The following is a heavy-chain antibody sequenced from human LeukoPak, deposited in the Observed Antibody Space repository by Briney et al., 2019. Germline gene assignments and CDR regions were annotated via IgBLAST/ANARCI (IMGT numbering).Heavy chain of an antibody. CDR1: GFTFSSYA. D-gene: IGHD4-17*01. CDR2: ISGSGGST. CDR3: AKNLYGDYYFDY. V-gene: IGHV3-23*01. J-gene: IGHJ4*02. Sequence: GGSLRFSCAASGFTFSSYAMSGVRQAPGKGLEWVSAISGSGGSTYYADSVKGRFTISRDNSKNTLYLQMNSLRAEDTAVYYCAKNLYGDYYFDYWGQGTLVTVSS.